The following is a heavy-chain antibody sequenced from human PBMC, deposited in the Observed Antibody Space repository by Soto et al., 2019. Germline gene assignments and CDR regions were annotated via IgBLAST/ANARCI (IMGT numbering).Heavy chain of an antibody. D-gene: IGHD3-16*01. CDR1: GYIFVNYG. CDR3: VMVDNYVTPTQQDV. J-gene: IGHJ6*02. Sequence: QVQLVQSGDEVKKPGASVKVSCKASGYIFVNYGIAWVRQAPGQGLEWMGWISPYTGNTHSATKVQGRLTMTTGTSTSTAYMDLGSLTSDDTAVYYCVMVDNYVTPTQQDVWGQGTTVTVSS. V-gene: IGHV1-18*01. CDR2: ISPYTGNT.